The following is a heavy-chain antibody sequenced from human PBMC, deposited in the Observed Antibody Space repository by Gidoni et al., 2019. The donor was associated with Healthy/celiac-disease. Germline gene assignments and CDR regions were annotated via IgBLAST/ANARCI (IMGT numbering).Heavy chain of an antibody. CDR2: INHSGST. D-gene: IGHD2-2*02. CDR3: ARGRRGIDCSSTSCYSFRGYYYYYGMDV. J-gene: IGHJ6*02. CDR1: GGSFSGYY. Sequence: QVQLQQWGAGLLKPSETLSLTCAVYGGSFSGYYWSWIRQPPGKGLEWIGEINHSGSTNYNPSLKSRVTISVDTSKNQFSLKLSSVTAADTAVYYCARGRRGIDCSSTSCYSFRGYYYYYGMDVWGQGTTVTVSS. V-gene: IGHV4-34*01.